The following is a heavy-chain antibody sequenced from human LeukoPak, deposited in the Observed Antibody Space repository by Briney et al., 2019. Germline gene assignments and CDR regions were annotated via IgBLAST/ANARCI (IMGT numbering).Heavy chain of an antibody. V-gene: IGHV3-30*04. CDR3: ARDSSGWFDY. CDR1: GFTFSSYA. Sequence: GGSLRLSCAASGFTFSSYAMHWVRQAPGKGLEWVAVISYDGSNKYYADSVKGRFTISRDNPKNTLYLQMNSLRAEDTAVYYCARDSSGWFDYWGQGTLVTVSS. J-gene: IGHJ4*02. D-gene: IGHD6-19*01. CDR2: ISYDGSNK.